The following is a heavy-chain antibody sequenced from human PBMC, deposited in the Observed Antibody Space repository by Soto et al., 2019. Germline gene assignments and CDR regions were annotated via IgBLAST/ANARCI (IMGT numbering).Heavy chain of an antibody. V-gene: IGHV4-59*01. CDR1: GGSISSYY. D-gene: IGHD3-10*01. J-gene: IGHJ3*02. CDR3: ARVWGGAFDI. Sequence: SETLSLTSTVSGGSISSYYWSWIRQPAGKGLEWIGYIYYSGSTNYNPSLKSRVTISVDTSKNQFSLKLSSVTAADTTVYYCARVWGGAFDIWGQGTMVTVSS. CDR2: IYYSGST.